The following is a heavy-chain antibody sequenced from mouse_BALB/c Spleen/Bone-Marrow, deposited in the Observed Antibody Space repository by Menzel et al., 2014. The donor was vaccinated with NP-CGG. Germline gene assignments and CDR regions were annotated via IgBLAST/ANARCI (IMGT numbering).Heavy chain of an antibody. J-gene: IGHJ3*01. Sequence: VQLKQSGAELVKPGASVKLSCTASGFNIKDTYMHWVKQRPEQGLEWIGRIDPANGNTKYDPKFQGKATITADTSSNTAYLQISSLTSEDAAVYYCTSYYDGSYGFAYWGQGTLVTVSA. V-gene: IGHV14-3*02. CDR1: GFNIKDTY. CDR2: IDPANGNT. CDR3: TSYYDGSYGFAY. D-gene: IGHD1-1*01.